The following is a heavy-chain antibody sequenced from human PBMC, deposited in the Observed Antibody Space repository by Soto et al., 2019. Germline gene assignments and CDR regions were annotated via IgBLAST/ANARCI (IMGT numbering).Heavy chain of an antibody. D-gene: IGHD3-9*01. CDR1: GYSFTSYW. V-gene: IGHV5-51*01. CDR2: IYPGDSDT. J-gene: IGHJ4*02. CDR3: ARHPSPHFFDDIDY. Sequence: GESLKISCKGSGYSFTSYWIGWVRQKPGKGLEWMGIIYPGDSDTRYSPSFQGQVTISADKSISTAYLQWGSLKASDTAIYYCARHPSPHFFDDIDYWGQGPLVTVPS.